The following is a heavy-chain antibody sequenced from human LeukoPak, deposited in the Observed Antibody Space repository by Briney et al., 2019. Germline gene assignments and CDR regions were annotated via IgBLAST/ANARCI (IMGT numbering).Heavy chain of an antibody. Sequence: ASVKVSCTASGCTFTIYDINWVRQATGQGLEWMGWMNPNSGNTGYAQKFQGRVTMTRNTSISTAYMELSSLRSEDTAVYYCASSALAEDAFDIWGQGTMVTVSS. J-gene: IGHJ3*02. CDR3: ASSALAEDAFDI. V-gene: IGHV1-8*01. CDR2: MNPNSGNT. CDR1: GCTFTIYD.